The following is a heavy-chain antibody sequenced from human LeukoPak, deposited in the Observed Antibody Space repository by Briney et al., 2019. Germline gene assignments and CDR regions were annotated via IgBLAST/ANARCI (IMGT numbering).Heavy chain of an antibody. J-gene: IGHJ4*02. CDR2: IKQDGSEK. D-gene: IGHD3-10*01. CDR3: ARVLSYNCFDY. CDR1: GFTFSSYW. Sequence: GGSLRLSCAASGFTFSSYWMSWVRQAPGKGLEWVANIKQDGSEKYYVDSVKGRFTISRDNAKNPLYLQMNSLRAEDTAVYYCARVLSYNCFDYWGQGTLVTVSS. V-gene: IGHV3-7*01.